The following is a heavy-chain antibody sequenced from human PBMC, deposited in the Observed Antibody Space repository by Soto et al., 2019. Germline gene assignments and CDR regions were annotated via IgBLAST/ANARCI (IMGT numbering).Heavy chain of an antibody. CDR3: TRFSMDSSSGWFDP. CDR1: GFTFSGSA. D-gene: IGHD6-6*01. J-gene: IGHJ5*02. V-gene: IGHV3-73*02. Sequence: EVQLVESGGGLVQPGGSLKLSCAASGFTFSGSAIHWVRQASGKGLEWVGRIRSKANTYATANAASVKGRFTISRDDSKYTAYLQMNSLKTEDTAVYYCTRFSMDSSSGWFDPWGQGTLVTVSS. CDR2: IRSKANTYAT.